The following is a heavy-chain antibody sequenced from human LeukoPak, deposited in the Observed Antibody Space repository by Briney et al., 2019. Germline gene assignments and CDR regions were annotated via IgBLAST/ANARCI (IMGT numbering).Heavy chain of an antibody. CDR2: ISGSGGST. V-gene: IGHV3-23*01. D-gene: IGHD3-10*01. CDR3: ARAQVTMVRGVQHDAFDI. J-gene: IGHJ3*02. Sequence: PGGSLRLSCAASGFTFSSYAMSWVRQAPGKGLEWVSAISGSGGSTYYADSVKGRFTISRDNSKNTLYLQMNSLRAEDTAVYYCARAQVTMVRGVQHDAFDIWGQGTMVTVSS. CDR1: GFTFSSYA.